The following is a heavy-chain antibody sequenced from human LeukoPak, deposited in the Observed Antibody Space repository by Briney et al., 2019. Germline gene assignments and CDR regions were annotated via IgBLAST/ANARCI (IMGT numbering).Heavy chain of an antibody. CDR3: ARDLGYCSSTSCPLDYYYYYGMDV. J-gene: IGHJ6*02. D-gene: IGHD2-2*01. V-gene: IGHV3-21*01. CDR2: ISSSSSYI. Sequence: SGGSLRLSCAASGFTFSSYSMNWVRQAPGKGLEWVSSISSSSSYIYYADSVKGRFTISRDNAKNSLYLQMNSLRAEDTAVYYCARDLGYCSSTSCPLDYYYYYGMDVWGQGTTVTVSS. CDR1: GFTFSSYS.